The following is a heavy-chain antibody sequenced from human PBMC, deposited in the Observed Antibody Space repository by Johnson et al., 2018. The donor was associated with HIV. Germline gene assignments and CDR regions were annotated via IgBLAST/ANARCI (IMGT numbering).Heavy chain of an antibody. CDR3: TTRVTVVIISSDAFDI. V-gene: IGHV3-23*04. J-gene: IGHJ3*02. D-gene: IGHD3-3*01. Sequence: VQLVESGGGLVQPGGSLRLSCAASGFTFSIYWMSWVRQAPGKGPEWVSAISGSGGSTYYADSVKGRFTISRDNSKNTLYLQMNSLKTEDTAVYYCTTRVTVVIISSDAFDIWGQGTMVTVSS. CDR1: GFTFSIYW. CDR2: ISGSGGST.